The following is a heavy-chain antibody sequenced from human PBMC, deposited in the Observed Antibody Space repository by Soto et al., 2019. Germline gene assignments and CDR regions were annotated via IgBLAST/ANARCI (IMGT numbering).Heavy chain of an antibody. V-gene: IGHV1-18*01. CDR1: GYTFTSYG. D-gene: IGHD5-18*01. CDR3: ATVDTATNNLVDP. CDR2: ISAYNGST. J-gene: IGHJ5*02. Sequence: GASVKVSCKASGYTFTSYGISWVRQAPGQGLEWMGWISAYNGSTNYAQKLQGRVTMTTDTSTSTAYMELRSLRSDDTAVYYCATVDTATNNLVDPWGQGTLVTVSS.